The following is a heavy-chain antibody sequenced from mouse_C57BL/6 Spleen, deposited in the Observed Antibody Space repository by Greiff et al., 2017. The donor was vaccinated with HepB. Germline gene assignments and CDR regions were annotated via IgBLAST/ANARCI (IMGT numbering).Heavy chain of an antibody. V-gene: IGHV1-72*01. CDR1: GYTFTSYW. D-gene: IGHD2-14*01. J-gene: IGHJ1*03. Sequence: LEESGAELVKPGASVKLSCKASGYTFTSYWMHWVKQRPGRGLEWIGRIHPNSVGTKYNEKFKSKATLTVDKPSSTAYMQRSTLTYEDPAVNYWAIWYDGSGRGYWDVWGKGTTVTVAS. CDR2: IHPNSVGT. CDR3: AIWYDGSGRGYWDV.